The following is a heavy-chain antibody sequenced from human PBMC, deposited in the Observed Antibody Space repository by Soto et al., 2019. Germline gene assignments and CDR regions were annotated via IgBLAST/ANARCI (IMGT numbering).Heavy chain of an antibody. D-gene: IGHD6-19*01. J-gene: IGHJ5*02. CDR1: GYTFTSYG. CDR2: ISAYNGNT. Sequence: QVQLVQSGAEVKKPGASVKVSCKASGYTFTSYGISWVRQAPGQGLEWMGWISAYNGNTNYAQKLQGRVTMTTDTYPIKADMELRGLRSDETAVYFCARDNSEQWLVRKHLLGGFDPWGQGTLVTVSS. CDR3: ARDNSEQWLVRKHLLGGFDP. V-gene: IGHV1-18*01.